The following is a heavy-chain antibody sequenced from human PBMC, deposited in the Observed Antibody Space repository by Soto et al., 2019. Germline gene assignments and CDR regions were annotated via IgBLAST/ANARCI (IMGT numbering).Heavy chain of an antibody. CDR2: IYHGGSS. CDR1: GGSISSSKW. Sequence: SETLSLTCTVSGGSISSSKWWSWVRQPPGKGLEWIGQIYHGGSSDYNAYLKSRVTISIDKSKNQFSLKLSSVTAADTAAYYCARDRDSIDTGGMDVWGQGITVTVSS. J-gene: IGHJ6*02. V-gene: IGHV4-4*02. CDR3: ARDRDSIDTGGMDV. D-gene: IGHD3-22*01.